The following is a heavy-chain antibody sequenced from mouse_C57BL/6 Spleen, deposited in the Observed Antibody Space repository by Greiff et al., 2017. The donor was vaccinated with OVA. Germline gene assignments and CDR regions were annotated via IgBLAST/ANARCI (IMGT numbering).Heavy chain of an antibody. Sequence: EVKLMESGGDLVKPGGSLKLSCAASGFTFSSYGMSWVRQTPDKRLEWVATISSGGSYTYYPDSVKGRFTISRDNAKNTLYLQMSSLKSEDTAMYYCARQEITTVVAPYYFDYWGPGTTLTVSS. CDR3: ARQEITTVVAPYYFDY. CDR2: ISSGGSYT. CDR1: GFTFSSYG. D-gene: IGHD1-1*01. V-gene: IGHV5-6*01. J-gene: IGHJ2*01.